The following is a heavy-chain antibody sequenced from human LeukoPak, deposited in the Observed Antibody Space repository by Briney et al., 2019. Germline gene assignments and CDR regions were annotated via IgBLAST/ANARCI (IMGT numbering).Heavy chain of an antibody. J-gene: IGHJ4*02. CDR2: ITSSSSYT. V-gene: IGHV3-21*01. Sequence: PGGSLRLSCAASGFTFSTYNMNWVRQAPGKGLEWVSSITSSSSYTFYADSVKGRFTISRDNAKNSLYLQMNSLRAEDTAVYYCARFALKTPPTDWGQGTLVTVSS. CDR3: ARFALKTPPTD. CDR1: GFTFSTYN.